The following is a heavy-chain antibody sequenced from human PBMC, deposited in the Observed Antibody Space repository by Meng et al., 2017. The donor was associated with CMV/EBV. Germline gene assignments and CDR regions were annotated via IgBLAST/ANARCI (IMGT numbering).Heavy chain of an antibody. J-gene: IGHJ3*02. D-gene: IGHD3-22*01. Sequence: LRLSCTVSGGSISSGDYYWSWIRQPPGKGLEWIGYIYYSGSTYYNPSLKSRVTISVDTSKNQLSLKLSSVTAADTAVYYCARDRITMILPDAFDIWGQGTMVTVSS. CDR2: IYYSGST. CDR3: ARDRITMILPDAFDI. CDR1: GGSISSGDYY. V-gene: IGHV4-30-4*08.